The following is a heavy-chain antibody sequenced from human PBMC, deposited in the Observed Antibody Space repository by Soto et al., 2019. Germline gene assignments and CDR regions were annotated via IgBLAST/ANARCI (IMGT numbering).Heavy chain of an antibody. CDR3: ARDRRYYDFWRGPLDAFDI. D-gene: IGHD3-3*01. CDR1: GGSISSYY. Sequence: SETLSLTCTVSGGSISSYYGSWIRQPPEKGRDWIGYLYSSRSTHYNPSLKSRVTISVDTSKSQFSLKLSSVTAADTAVYYCARDRRYYDFWRGPLDAFDIWGQGTMVTVS. V-gene: IGHV4-59*01. CDR2: LYSSRST. J-gene: IGHJ3*02.